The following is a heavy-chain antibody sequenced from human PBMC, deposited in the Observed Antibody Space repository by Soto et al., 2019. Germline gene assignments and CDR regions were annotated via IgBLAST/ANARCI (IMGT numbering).Heavy chain of an antibody. CDR1: GFTFSSYG. D-gene: IGHD6-19*01. CDR3: AKDPQQWPVGCLDY. V-gene: IGHV3-30*18. Sequence: GGSLRLSCAASGFTFSSYGMHWVRQAPGKGLEWVAVISYDGSNKYYADSVKGRFTISRDNSKNTLYLQMNSLRAEDTAVYYCAKDPQQWPVGCLDYWGQGTLVTVSS. J-gene: IGHJ4*02. CDR2: ISYDGSNK.